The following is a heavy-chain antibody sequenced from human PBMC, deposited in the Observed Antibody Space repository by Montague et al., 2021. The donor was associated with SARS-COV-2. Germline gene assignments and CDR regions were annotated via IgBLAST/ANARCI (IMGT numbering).Heavy chain of an antibody. CDR1: GGSISSSSYY. Sequence: SETLSLTCTVPGGSISSSSYYWGWIRQPPGKGLEWIGSIYYSGSTYYNPSLKSRVTISVDTSKNQFSLKLSSVTAADTAVYYCARQEPIVVVVAAARGWFDPWGQGTQVTVSS. CDR3: ARQEPIVVVVAAARGWFDP. J-gene: IGHJ5*02. CDR2: IYYSGST. D-gene: IGHD2-15*01. V-gene: IGHV4-39*01.